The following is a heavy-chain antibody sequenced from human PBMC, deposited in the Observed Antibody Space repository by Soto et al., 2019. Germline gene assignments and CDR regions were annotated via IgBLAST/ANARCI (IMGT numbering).Heavy chain of an antibody. J-gene: IGHJ6*02. CDR3: ARRSRYAVGVYGMDV. CDR1: GYSFTSYW. CDR2: IYPGDSDT. Sequence: GESLKISCKGSGYSFTSYWIGWVRQMPGKGLEWMGIIYPGDSDTRYSPSFQGQVTISADKSISTAYLQWSSLKAPDTAMYYCARRSRYAVGVYGMDVWGQGTTVTVSS. D-gene: IGHD2-2*01. V-gene: IGHV5-51*01.